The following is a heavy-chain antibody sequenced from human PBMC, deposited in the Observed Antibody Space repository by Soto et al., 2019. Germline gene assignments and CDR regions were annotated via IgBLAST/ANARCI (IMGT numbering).Heavy chain of an antibody. J-gene: IGHJ1*01. CDR2: ISPDGAKE. D-gene: IGHD2-2*01. Sequence: PSWCLRICCASSGCTVINSSMPWVRQAPAKGLEWVAVISPDGAKEYSADSVKGRFTISRDNSKNTLYLQLTSLRPEVTALSDSASEWRVPSPGYWGQGTQGSVAS. CDR1: GCTVINSS. CDR3: ASEWRVPSPGY. V-gene: IGHV3-30-3*01.